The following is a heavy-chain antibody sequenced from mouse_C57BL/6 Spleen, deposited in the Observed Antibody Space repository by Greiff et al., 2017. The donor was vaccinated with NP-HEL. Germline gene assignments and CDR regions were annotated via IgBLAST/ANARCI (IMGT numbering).Heavy chain of an antibody. CDR3: TSGTWDD. CDR2: IYPSDSET. D-gene: IGHD4-1*01. Sequence: QVQLQQPGAELVRPGSSVKLSCKASGYTFTSYWMDWVKQRPGQGLEWIGNIYPSDSETNYNQKFKDKATLTVDKSSSTAYMQLSSLTSADSAVYYGTSGTWDDWGQGTTLTVSS. J-gene: IGHJ2*01. V-gene: IGHV1-61*01. CDR1: GYTFTSYW.